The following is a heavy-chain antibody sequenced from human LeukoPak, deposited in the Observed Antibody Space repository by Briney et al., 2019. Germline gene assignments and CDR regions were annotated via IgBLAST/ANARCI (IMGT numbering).Heavy chain of an antibody. D-gene: IGHD6-6*01. CDR2: IIPIFGTA. CDR1: GGTFSSYA. CDR3: ARSATYSSSSLWYFDL. J-gene: IGHJ2*01. V-gene: IGHV1-69*05. Sequence: GSSVKVSCKASGGTFSSYAISWVRQAPGQGLEWMGGIIPIFGTANYAQKFQGRVTTTTDESTSTAYMELSSLRSEDTAVYYCARSATYSSSSLWYFDLWGRGTLVTVSS.